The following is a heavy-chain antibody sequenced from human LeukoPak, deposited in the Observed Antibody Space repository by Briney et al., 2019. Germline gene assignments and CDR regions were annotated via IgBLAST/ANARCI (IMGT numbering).Heavy chain of an antibody. CDR1: GLVFGKYA. V-gene: IGHV3-7*03. CDR3: GRSVAAPADY. CDR2: IRGDGSVK. Sequence: GGSLRLSCAASGLVFGKYAMAWVRQAPGKGLEWVGNIRGDGSVKFYLDSVKGRFTISRDNTNSVSLQMNNLKAEDTAVYYCGRSVAAPADYWGQGTLVIVSS. D-gene: IGHD6-6*01. J-gene: IGHJ4*02.